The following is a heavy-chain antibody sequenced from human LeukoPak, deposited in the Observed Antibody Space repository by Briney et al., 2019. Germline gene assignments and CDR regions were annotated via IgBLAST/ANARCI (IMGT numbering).Heavy chain of an antibody. V-gene: IGHV3-21*01. CDR2: ISSGSSYI. CDR1: GFTFSTYN. Sequence: GGSLRLSCAVSGFTFSTYNMNWVRQAPGKGLEWVSSISSGSSYIYYADSMKGRFTISRDNAKNSLYLQMNSLRAEDTAVYYCAGSDTTGYIPREWDYWYFDLWGRGTLVTVSS. D-gene: IGHD1-1*01. J-gene: IGHJ2*01. CDR3: AGSDTTGYIPREWDYWYFDL.